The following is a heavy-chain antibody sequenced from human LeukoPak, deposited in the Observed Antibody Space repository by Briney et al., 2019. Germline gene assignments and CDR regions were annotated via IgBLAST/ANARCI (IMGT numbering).Heavy chain of an antibody. D-gene: IGHD3-16*01. CDR3: ARDGGMIRFGGQDV. V-gene: IGHV3-33*08. Sequence: GGSLRLSCAASGFTFSNYATHWVRHAPGEGLEWVAVIWYDGSNKYYADSVKGRFTISRDNSKNTLYLQMNSLRDEDTAVYYWARDGGMIRFGGQDVWGQGTTVTVS. J-gene: IGHJ6*02. CDR2: IWYDGSNK. CDR1: GFTFSNYA.